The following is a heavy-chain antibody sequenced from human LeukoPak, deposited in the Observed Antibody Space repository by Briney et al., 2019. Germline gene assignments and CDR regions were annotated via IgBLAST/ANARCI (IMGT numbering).Heavy chain of an antibody. Sequence: PSETLSLTCTVSGGSISSYYWSWIRQPPGKGLEGIGYIYYSGSTNYNPSLKSRVTISVDTSKNQFSLKLSSVTAADTAVYYCARGYTTDYYYMDVWGKGTTVTVSS. CDR1: GGSISSYY. J-gene: IGHJ6*03. CDR3: ARGYTTDYYYMDV. V-gene: IGHV4-59*01. CDR2: IYYSGST. D-gene: IGHD1-14*01.